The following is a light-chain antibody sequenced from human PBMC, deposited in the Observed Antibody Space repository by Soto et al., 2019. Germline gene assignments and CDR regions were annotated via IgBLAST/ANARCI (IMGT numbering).Light chain of an antibody. CDR2: AAS. CDR3: QKYFGVPWT. J-gene: IGKJ1*01. Sequence: AIQMTQSPSSLSASVGDRVTITCRASQAIGNALGWFQQKPGKAPNVLIYAASSLQSGVPSRFSGSGSGTDFTLTISSLQPEDFAAYYCQKYFGVPWTIGQGTKVEI. V-gene: IGKV1-6*01. CDR1: QAIGNA.